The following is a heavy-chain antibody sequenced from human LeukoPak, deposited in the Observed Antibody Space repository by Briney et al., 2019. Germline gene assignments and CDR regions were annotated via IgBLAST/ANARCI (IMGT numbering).Heavy chain of an antibody. CDR3: TREGAHDSSGYYPYYFDY. D-gene: IGHD3-22*01. J-gene: IGHJ4*02. CDR2: IRSKAYGGTT. CDR1: GFTFGDYA. Sequence: GGSLRLSCTASGFTFGDYAMSWVRQAPGKGLEWVGFIRSKAYGGTTEYAASVKGRFTISRDDPKSIAYLQMNSLKTEDTAVYYCTREGAHDSSGYYPYYFDYWGQGTLVTVSS. V-gene: IGHV3-49*04.